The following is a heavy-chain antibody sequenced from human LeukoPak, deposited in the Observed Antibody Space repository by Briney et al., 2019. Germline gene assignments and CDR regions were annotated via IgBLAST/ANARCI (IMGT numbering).Heavy chain of an antibody. J-gene: IGHJ6*02. CDR2: IYYSGGT. CDR3: ARIMDTAWGMDV. Sequence: SETLSLTYTVSGGSISSYYWSWIRQTPGQVPEWIGYIYYSGGTNYNPSLKSRVTISVDTSKKRFSLKLTSVTAADTAVYYCARIMDTAWGMDVWGQGTTVTVSS. V-gene: IGHV4-59*01. CDR1: GGSISSYY. D-gene: IGHD2-8*01.